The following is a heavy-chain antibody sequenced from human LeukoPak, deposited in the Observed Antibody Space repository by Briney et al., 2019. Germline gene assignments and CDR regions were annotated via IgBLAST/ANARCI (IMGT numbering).Heavy chain of an antibody. CDR2: ISDGGGTT. CDR3: ARGLLGTYSALVS. D-gene: IGHD1-14*01. Sequence: GGSLRLSCAASGFTFSTYAMSWVRQAPGKGLEWVSVISDGGGTTYYADSVMGRFTISRDDSRNTLYLQMNSLRADDTAVYFCARGLLGTYSALVSWGQGTLVSVS. V-gene: IGHV3-23*01. J-gene: IGHJ4*02. CDR1: GFTFSTYA.